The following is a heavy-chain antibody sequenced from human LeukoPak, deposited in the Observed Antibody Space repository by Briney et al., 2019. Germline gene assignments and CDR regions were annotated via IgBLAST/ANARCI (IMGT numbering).Heavy chain of an antibody. D-gene: IGHD6-6*01. V-gene: IGHV4-59*08. J-gene: IGHJ4*02. CDR2: VYYTGST. Sequence: SETLSLTCSVSVGAVSSYYWSWIRQPPGKGLEWIGYVYYTGSTNYNPSLKSRVTMFEDKSKNQFSLRLSSVTVADTAVYYCARHFAYSSSSYFDYWGQGSLVTVSS. CDR3: ARHFAYSSSSYFDY. CDR1: VGAVSSYY.